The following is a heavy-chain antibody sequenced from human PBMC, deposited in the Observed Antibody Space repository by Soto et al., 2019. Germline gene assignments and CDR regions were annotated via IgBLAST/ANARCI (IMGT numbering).Heavy chain of an antibody. J-gene: IGHJ5*02. CDR3: ARDNEYYYDSSGYFHNWFDP. CDR1: GGTFSSYA. V-gene: IGHV1-69*13. D-gene: IGHD3-22*01. CDR2: IIPIFSTA. Sequence: ASVKVSCKASGGTFSSYAISWVRQAPGQGLEWMGGIIPIFSTANYAQKFQGRVTITADESTSTAYMKLSSLRTEDTAVYYFARDNEYYYDSSGYFHNWFDPWGQGTLVTVSS.